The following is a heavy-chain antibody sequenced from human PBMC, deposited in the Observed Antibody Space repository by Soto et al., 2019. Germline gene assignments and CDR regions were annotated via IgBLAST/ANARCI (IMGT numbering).Heavy chain of an antibody. CDR3: ARGTPSPLIVRSSRGPWFDP. CDR2: IYHSGST. CDR1: VGSISSGGYS. D-gene: IGHD2-15*01. J-gene: IGHJ5*02. Sequence: NPSETLSLTCAVSVGSISSGGYSWSWIRQPPGKGLEWIGYIYHSGSTYYNPSLKSRVTISVDTSKKQVSLKLSSVTAADTAVYFCARGTPSPLIVRSSRGPWFDPWGQGTLVTVSS. V-gene: IGHV4-30-2*01.